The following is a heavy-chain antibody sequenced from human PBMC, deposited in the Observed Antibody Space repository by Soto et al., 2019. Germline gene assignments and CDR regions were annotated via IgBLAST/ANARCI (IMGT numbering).Heavy chain of an antibody. J-gene: IGHJ4*01. Sequence: DVQLLESGGGLVPPGGSLRLSCAASGFTFRNDAMNWVRQAPGKGLEWVAGISGSGGGTYYSDSVQGRFTISRDNSKNTLYLQMNSLRAEDTAVYYCAKPPISGYYYFDYWGLGTLVTVSS. CDR1: GFTFRNDA. D-gene: IGHD2-21*01. CDR3: AKPPISGYYYFDY. CDR2: ISGSGGGT. V-gene: IGHV3-23*01.